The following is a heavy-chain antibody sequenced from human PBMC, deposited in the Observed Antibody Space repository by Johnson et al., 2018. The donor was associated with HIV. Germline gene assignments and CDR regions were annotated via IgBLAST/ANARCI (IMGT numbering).Heavy chain of an antibody. CDR3: ATIAAHGAAFDI. Sequence: QVQLVESGGDLVQPGGSLRLSCAASGFTFSDYYMSWIRQAPGKGLEWVSSITSSGSVIHYTDSLKGRFTISRDNSKNTLYLQMNSLRPEDTAAYYCATIAAHGAAFDIWGQGTVVTVSS. CDR2: ITSSGSVI. V-gene: IGHV3-11*04. CDR1: GFTFSDYY. J-gene: IGHJ3*02. D-gene: IGHD6-25*01.